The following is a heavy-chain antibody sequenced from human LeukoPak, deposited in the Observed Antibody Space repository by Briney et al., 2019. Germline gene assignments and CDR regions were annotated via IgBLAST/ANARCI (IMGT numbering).Heavy chain of an antibody. J-gene: IGHJ6*03. Sequence: SETLSLTCTVSGGSIISNYWRWIRQYAGTGLELIGRIYGSGITDYNPSLKSRLTMSLDTSRKQFSLRLTSVTAADTAVYYCARLKFYDSTGYSPGYYMDVWGKGTTVSVFS. CDR3: ARLKFYDSTGYSPGYYMDV. D-gene: IGHD3-22*01. V-gene: IGHV4-4*07. CDR1: GGSIISNY. CDR2: IYGSGIT.